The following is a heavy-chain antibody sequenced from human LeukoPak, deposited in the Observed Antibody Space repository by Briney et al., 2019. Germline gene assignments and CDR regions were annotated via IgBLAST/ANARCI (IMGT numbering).Heavy chain of an antibody. CDR2: IRSKAYGGTT. Sequence: GGSLRLSCTASGFTFGDYAMSWVRQAPGKGLEWVGFIRSKAYGGTTEYAASVKGRFTISRDDSRSIAYLQMSSLRTEDTAVYYCTRARASYYFDYWGQGTLVTVSS. V-gene: IGHV3-49*04. CDR3: TRARASYYFDY. CDR1: GFTFGDYA. D-gene: IGHD3-10*01. J-gene: IGHJ4*02.